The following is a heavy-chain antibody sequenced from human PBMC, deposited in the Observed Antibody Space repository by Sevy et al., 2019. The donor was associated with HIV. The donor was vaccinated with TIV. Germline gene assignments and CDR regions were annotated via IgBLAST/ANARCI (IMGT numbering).Heavy chain of an antibody. J-gene: IGHJ4*02. CDR1: GFTFNTYW. CDR2: INPDGSEK. D-gene: IGHD2-2*01. CDR3: ARLLWDVVVVPGTTPGQYFDY. V-gene: IGHV3-7*01. Sequence: GGSLRLSCVASGFTFNTYWMTWVRQAPGKGLEWVANINPDGSEKDYVYSLNGRFTVSRDNAETSLYLHMNSLRVEDTAVYFCARLLWDVVVVPGTTPGQYFDYWGQGTLVTVSS.